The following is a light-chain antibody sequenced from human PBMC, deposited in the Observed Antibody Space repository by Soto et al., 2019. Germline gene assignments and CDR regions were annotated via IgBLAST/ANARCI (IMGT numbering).Light chain of an antibody. J-gene: IGLJ3*02. CDR2: RNS. V-gene: IGLV1-47*01. CDR1: TFNIGIND. Sequence: QLVLTQTPSASGTPGQRVTISCSGGTFNIGINDVYWYQQLPGTAPKLLIYRNSRRPSGVPDRFSGSRSGTSGSLAISGLRSQDEGDYYCATWDESLRAWVFGGGTKVTVL. CDR3: ATWDESLRAWV.